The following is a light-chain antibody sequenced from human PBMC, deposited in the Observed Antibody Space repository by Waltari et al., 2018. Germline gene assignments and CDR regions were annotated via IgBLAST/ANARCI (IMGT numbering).Light chain of an antibody. CDR2: STS. CDR3: LLYYGGLWV. Sequence: QTVVNQEPSLTVSPGGTITLTCASSTGAVTSGHYPNWFQQKPGQAPRALSYSTSNKHSWTPARFSGSLLGGKAALTLSGVQPEDEAEYYCLLYYGGLWVFGGGTKLTVL. V-gene: IGLV7-43*01. CDR1: TGAVTSGHY. J-gene: IGLJ3*02.